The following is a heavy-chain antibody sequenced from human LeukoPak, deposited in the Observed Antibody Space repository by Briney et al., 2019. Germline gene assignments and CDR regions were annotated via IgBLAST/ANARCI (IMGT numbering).Heavy chain of an antibody. V-gene: IGHV3-21*01. CDR1: GFTFSSYS. CDR2: ISSSSSYI. J-gene: IGHJ4*02. Sequence: GGSLRLSCAASGFTFSSYSMNWVHQAPGKGLEWVSSISSSSSYIYYADSVKGRFTISRDNAKNSLYLQMNSLRAEDTAVYYCARDLDSGSGWYMYYFDYWGQGTLDTVSS. D-gene: IGHD6-19*01. CDR3: ARDLDSGSGWYMYYFDY.